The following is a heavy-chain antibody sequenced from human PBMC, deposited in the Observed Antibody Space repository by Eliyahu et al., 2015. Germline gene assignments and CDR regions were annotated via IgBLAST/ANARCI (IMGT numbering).Heavy chain of an antibody. V-gene: IGHV3-30*03. J-gene: IGHJ2*01. CDR1: GFTFSXYG. CDR3: ARPEMGQSSPAWYFDL. Sequence: QVQLVESGGGVVQPGRSLRLSCAASGFTFSXYGMHWVRQAPGKGLEWVAVISYEGSNKYYADSVKGRFTISRDNSKNTLYLQMNSLRAEDTAVYYCARPEMGQSSPAWYFDLWGRGTLVTVSS. CDR2: ISYEGSNK. D-gene: IGHD3-16*01.